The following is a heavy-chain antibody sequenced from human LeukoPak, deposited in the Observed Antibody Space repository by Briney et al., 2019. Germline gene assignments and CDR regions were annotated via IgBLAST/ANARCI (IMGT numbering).Heavy chain of an antibody. CDR2: INPNSGGT. D-gene: IGHD5-12*01. V-gene: IGHV1-2*02. Sequence: GASVKVSCKASGYTFTGYYMHWVRQAPGQGLEWMGWINPNSGGTNYAQKFQGRVTMTRDTSISTAYMELSRLRSDDTAVYYCARDGYQGYSGYDLEDGWGQGALVTVYS. CDR1: GYTFTGYY. CDR3: ARDGYQGYSGYDLEDG. J-gene: IGHJ4*02.